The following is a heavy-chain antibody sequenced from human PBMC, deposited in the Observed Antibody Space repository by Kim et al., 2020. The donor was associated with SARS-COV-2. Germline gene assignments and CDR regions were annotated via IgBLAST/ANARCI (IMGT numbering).Heavy chain of an antibody. Sequence: KSRVTISVDTSKNQFSLKLSSVTAADTAVYYCARFYRDSRRLGGSIWFDPWGQGTLVTVSS. D-gene: IGHD3-22*01. CDR3: ARFYRDSRRLGGSIWFDP. V-gene: IGHV4-34*01. J-gene: IGHJ5*02.